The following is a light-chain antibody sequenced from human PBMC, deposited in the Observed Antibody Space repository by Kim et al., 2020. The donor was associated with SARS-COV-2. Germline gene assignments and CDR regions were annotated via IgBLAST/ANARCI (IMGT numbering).Light chain of an antibody. V-gene: IGLV3-19*01. CDR3: NSRDSSRNLWV. CDR2: GKN. Sequence: SSELTHDPAVSVALGQTVRITCHGDSLRSYYASWYQQKPGQAPVLVIYGKNNRPSGIPDRFSGSSSGNTASLTITGAQAEYEADYYCNSRDSSRNLWVFC. CDR1: SLRSYY. J-gene: IGLJ3*02.